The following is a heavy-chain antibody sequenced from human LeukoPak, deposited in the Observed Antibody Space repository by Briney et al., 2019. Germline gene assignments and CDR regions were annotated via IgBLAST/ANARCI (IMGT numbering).Heavy chain of an antibody. CDR1: GYTFTDYY. CDR2: INPKSGVT. CDR3: ARAGGYCGSTSCYSGCYYYFMDV. D-gene: IGHD2-2*01. J-gene: IGHJ6*03. Sequence: ASVKVSCKASGYTFTDYYLHWVRQAPGQGLEWMGWINPKSGVTDSKMKFQGRVTLTRDTSITTAYMELISLTSDDAAVYYCARAGGYCGSTSCYSGCYYYFMDVWGKGTTVTVSS. V-gene: IGHV1-2*02.